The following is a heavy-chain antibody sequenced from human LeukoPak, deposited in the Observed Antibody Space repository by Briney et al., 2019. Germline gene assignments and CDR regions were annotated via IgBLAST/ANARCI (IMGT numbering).Heavy chain of an antibody. CDR1: GGSISSYY. D-gene: IGHD6-6*01. CDR3: ARSTIAAPHAFDI. CDR2: IYYGGST. V-gene: IGHV4-59*01. J-gene: IGHJ3*02. Sequence: SETLSLTCTVSGGSISSYYWSWIRQPPGKGLEWIGYIYYGGSTNYNPSLKSRVTISVDTSKTQLSLRLSSVTAADTAAYYCARSTIAAPHAFDIWGQGTMVTVSS.